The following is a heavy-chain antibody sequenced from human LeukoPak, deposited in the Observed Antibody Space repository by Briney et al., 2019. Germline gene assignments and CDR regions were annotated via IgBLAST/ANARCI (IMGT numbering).Heavy chain of an antibody. V-gene: IGHV4-30-4*01. Sequence: SETLSLTCTVSGGSISSGDYYWSWIRQPPGKGLEWIGYIYYSGSTYYNPSLKSRVTISVDTSKNQFSLKLSSVTAADTAVYYCARVVSYGDYFDYWGQGTLVTVSS. J-gene: IGHJ4*02. CDR3: ARVVSYGDYFDY. CDR2: IYYSGST. CDR1: GGSISSGDYY. D-gene: IGHD4-17*01.